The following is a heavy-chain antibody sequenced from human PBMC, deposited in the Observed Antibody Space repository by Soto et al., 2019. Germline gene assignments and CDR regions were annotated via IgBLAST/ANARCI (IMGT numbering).Heavy chain of an antibody. J-gene: IGHJ4*02. Sequence: VQLVEPGGGLAQPGRSLRLSCTSSGFTFDHYAMTWFRQAPGKGLEWVGFITSKAYGGTTEYAASVKGRFTISRDDSKSIAYLQMDSLKTEDTAVYYCTRVPPNNYGSGTYPFDYWGQGALVTVSS. CDR1: GFTFDHYA. V-gene: IGHV3-49*03. CDR3: TRVPPNNYGSGTYPFDY. D-gene: IGHD3-10*01. CDR2: ITSKAYGGTT.